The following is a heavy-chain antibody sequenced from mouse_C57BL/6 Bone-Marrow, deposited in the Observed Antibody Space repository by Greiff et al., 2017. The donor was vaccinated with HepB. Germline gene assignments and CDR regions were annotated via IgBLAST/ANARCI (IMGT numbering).Heavy chain of an antibody. J-gene: IGHJ1*03. CDR3: TREAIYYGILYWYFDV. D-gene: IGHD2-1*01. Sequence: EVQWVESGEGLVKPGGSLKLSCAASGFTFSSYAMSWVRQTPEKRLEWVAYISSGGDYIYYADTVKGRFTISRDNARNTLYLQMSSLKSEDTAMYYCTREAIYYGILYWYFDVWGTGTTVTVSS. V-gene: IGHV5-9-1*02. CDR2: ISSGGDYI. CDR1: GFTFSSYA.